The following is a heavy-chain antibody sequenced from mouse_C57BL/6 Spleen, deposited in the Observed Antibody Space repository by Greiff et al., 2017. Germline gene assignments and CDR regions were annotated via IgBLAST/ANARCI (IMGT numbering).Heavy chain of an antibody. Sequence: QVQLQQPGAELVKPGASVKLSCKASGYTFTSSWMHWVKQRPGQGLEWIGMIHPNSGSTNYNEKFKSKATLTVDKSSSTAYMQLSSLTSEDSAVYYCARFTTEDYFDYWGQGTTRTVSS. D-gene: IGHD1-1*01. CDR1: GYTFTSSW. J-gene: IGHJ2*01. V-gene: IGHV1-64*01. CDR2: IHPNSGST. CDR3: ARFTTEDYFDY.